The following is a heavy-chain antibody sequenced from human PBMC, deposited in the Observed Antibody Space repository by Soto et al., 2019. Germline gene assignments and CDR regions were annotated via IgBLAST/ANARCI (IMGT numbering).Heavy chain of an antibody. V-gene: IGHV4-39*01. CDR2: VYYGGRS. CDR3: ARGQVIYDSSGYRNYYGMDV. D-gene: IGHD3-22*01. Sequence: SETLSLTCTVSSAPVSSTTYTWGWIRQPPGKGLEWVASVYYGGRSYYNPSLNSRVTISVDTSKNQFSLKMTSVTAADTAVYYCARGQVIYDSSGYRNYYGMDVWGQGTTVT. CDR1: SAPVSSTTYT. J-gene: IGHJ6*02.